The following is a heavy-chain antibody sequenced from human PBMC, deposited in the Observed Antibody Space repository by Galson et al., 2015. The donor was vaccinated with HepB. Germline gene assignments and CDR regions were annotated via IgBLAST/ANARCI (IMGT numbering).Heavy chain of an antibody. Sequence: SETLSLTCAAYGGSFSGYYWSWIRQPPWKGLEWIGEINHSGSTNYNPSLKSRVTISVDTSKNQFSLKLSSVTAADTAVYYCARGRRYYYGMDVWGQGTTVTVSS. CDR2: INHSGST. CDR1: GGSFSGYY. V-gene: IGHV4-34*01. J-gene: IGHJ6*02. CDR3: ARGRRYYYGMDV.